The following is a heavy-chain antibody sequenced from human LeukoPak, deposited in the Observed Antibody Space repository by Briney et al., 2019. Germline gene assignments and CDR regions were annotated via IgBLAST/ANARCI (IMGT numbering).Heavy chain of an antibody. D-gene: IGHD3-10*01. CDR1: GFTFEDYA. Sequence: GGSLRLSCAPSGFTFEDYAMHWLRQAPGKALEWVSGISWNSGTIGYADSVKGRFTISRDNAKNSLYLQMNSLRTEDTALYYCAKDKVFGGELDYWGQGTLVTVSS. J-gene: IGHJ4*02. V-gene: IGHV3-9*01. CDR3: AKDKVFGGELDY. CDR2: ISWNSGTI.